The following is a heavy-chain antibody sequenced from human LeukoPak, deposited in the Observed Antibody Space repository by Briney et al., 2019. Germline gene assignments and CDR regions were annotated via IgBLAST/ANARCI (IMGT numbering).Heavy chain of an antibody. CDR1: GFTFSNFA. J-gene: IGHJ5*02. V-gene: IGHV3-48*04. CDR3: ARDEGGIGSSNWFVSKAEIPYWFDP. D-gene: IGHD6-13*01. Sequence: GGSLRLSRAASGFTFSNFAMSWVRQAPGKGLEWVSCISSSSGTIYYADSVKGRFTISRDNAKNSLYLQIHSLRGEDTALYYCARDEGGIGSSNWFVSKAEIPYWFDPWGQGTLVTVSS. CDR2: ISSSSGTI.